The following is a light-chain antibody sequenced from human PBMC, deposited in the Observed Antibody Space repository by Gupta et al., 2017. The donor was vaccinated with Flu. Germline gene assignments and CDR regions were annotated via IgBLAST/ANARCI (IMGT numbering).Light chain of an antibody. J-gene: IGKJ2*01. CDR3: QQSDSTPYT. CDR1: QSISSY. CDR2: AAS. V-gene: IGKV1-39*01. Sequence: PSSLSASVGDRVTITCRASQSISSYLNWYQQKPGKAPKLLIYAASSLQSGVPSRFSGSGSGTDFTLTISSLQPEDFATYYCQQSDSTPYTFGQGTKLEIK.